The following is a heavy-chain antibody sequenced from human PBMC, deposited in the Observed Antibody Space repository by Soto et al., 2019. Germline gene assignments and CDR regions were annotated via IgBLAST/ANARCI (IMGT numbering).Heavy chain of an antibody. V-gene: IGHV1-3*01. Sequence: QVQLVQSRAEVKKPGSSVKVSCKASGYTFTSYAMHWVRQAPGQRLEWMGWINAGNGNTKYSQKFQGRVTITRDTSASTASMELSSRRSEDTAVYDCAIGPEGFQDIVVVPASIEREYYFAYWGQGTLVTVSS. D-gene: IGHD2-2*01. CDR2: INAGNGNT. CDR1: GYTFTSYA. CDR3: AIGPEGFQDIVVVPASIEREYYFAY. J-gene: IGHJ4*02.